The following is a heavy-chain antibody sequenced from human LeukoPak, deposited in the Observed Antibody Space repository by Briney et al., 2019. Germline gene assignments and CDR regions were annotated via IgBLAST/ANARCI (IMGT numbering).Heavy chain of an antibody. CDR1: GGSISSGGYY. J-gene: IGHJ4*02. V-gene: IGHV4-61*08. D-gene: IGHD6-6*01. CDR3: ARSPKAARTKFDY. CDR2: IYYSGST. Sequence: SETLSLTCTVSGGSISSGGYYWSWIRQPPGKGLEWIGYIYYSGSTNYNPSLKSRVTISVDTSKNQFSLKLSSVTAADTAVYYCARSPKAARTKFDYWGQGTLVTVSS.